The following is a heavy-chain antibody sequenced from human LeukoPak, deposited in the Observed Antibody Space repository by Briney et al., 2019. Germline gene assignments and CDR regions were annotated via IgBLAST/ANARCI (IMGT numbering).Heavy chain of an antibody. CDR3: ARDLGIVTGYNSGVY. V-gene: IGHV3-48*03. J-gene: IGHJ4*02. CDR1: GFTFSSYE. Sequence: PGGSLRLSCAASGFTFSSYEMNWVRQAPGKGLEWVSYISSSGSTIYYADFVKGRFIISRDNAKKSLYLEMSSLRAEDTAIYYCARDLGIVTGYNSGVYWGQGTLVTVSS. CDR2: ISSSGSTI. D-gene: IGHD3-9*01.